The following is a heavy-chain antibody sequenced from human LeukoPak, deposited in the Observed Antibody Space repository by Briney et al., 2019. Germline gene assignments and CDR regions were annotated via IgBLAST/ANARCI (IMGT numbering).Heavy chain of an antibody. V-gene: IGHV4-34*01. CDR2: IYYSGST. CDR1: GGSFSGYY. D-gene: IGHD6-13*01. J-gene: IGHJ4*02. CDR3: ARVTAAGTEIGY. Sequence: SETLSLTCAVYGGSFSGYYWSWIRQPPGKGLEWIGSIYYSGSTYYNPSLKSRVTISVDTSKNQFSLKLSSVTAADTAVYYCARVTAAGTEIGYWGQGTLVTVSS.